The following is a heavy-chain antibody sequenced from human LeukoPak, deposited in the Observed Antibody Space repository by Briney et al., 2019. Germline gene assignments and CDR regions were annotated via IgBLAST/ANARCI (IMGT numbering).Heavy chain of an antibody. D-gene: IGHD1-26*01. V-gene: IGHV2-5*01. J-gene: IGHJ4*02. CDR1: GGSISSYYW. CDR3: AHRSGGSYSTYDY. CDR2: IYWNDDK. Sequence: TLSLTCTVSGGSISSYYWSWIRQPPGKALEWLALIYWNDDKRYSPSLKSRLTITKDTSKNQVVLTMTNMDPVDTATYYCAHRSGGSYSTYDYWGQGTLVTVSS.